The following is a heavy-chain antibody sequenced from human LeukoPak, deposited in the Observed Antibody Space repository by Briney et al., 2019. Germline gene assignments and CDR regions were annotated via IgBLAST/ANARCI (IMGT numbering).Heavy chain of an antibody. V-gene: IGHV1-8*01. D-gene: IGHD3-22*01. CDR1: GYTFTSYD. CDR3: ARGRVTMIVGRGVAFDI. J-gene: IGHJ3*02. CDR2: MNPNSGNT. Sequence: ASVTVSCKASGYTFTSYDINWVRQATGQGLEWMGWMNPNSGNTGYAQKFQGRVTMTRNTSISTAYMELSSLRSEDTAVYYCARGRVTMIVGRGVAFDIWGQGTMVTVSS.